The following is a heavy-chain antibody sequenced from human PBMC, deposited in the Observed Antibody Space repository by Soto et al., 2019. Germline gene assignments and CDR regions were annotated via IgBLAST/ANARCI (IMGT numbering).Heavy chain of an antibody. J-gene: IGHJ4*02. CDR1: GFTVSSYL. CDR2: INSDGSST. CDR3: ARVNYGDYGGVYDY. Sequence: GGSLRLSCAASGFTVSSYLMHWVRQAPGKGLVWVSRINSDGSSTSFADSVKGRFTISRDNAKNTLYLQMSSLRAEDTAVYYCARVNYGDYGGVYDYWGQGTLVTVSS. D-gene: IGHD4-17*01. V-gene: IGHV3-74*01.